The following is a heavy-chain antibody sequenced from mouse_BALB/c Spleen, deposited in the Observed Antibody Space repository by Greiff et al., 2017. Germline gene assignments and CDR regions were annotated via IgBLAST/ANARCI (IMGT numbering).Heavy chain of an antibody. CDR1: GFTFSDYY. V-gene: IGHV5-4*02. D-gene: IGHD1-1*01. Sequence: DVKLVESGGGLVKPGGSLKLSCAASGFTFSDYYMYWVRQTPEKRLEWVATISDGGSYTYYPDRVKGRFTISRDNAKNNLYLQMSSLKSEDTAMYDCARGITTGPRTGYYAMGYWGQGTSVTVSS. CDR3: ARGITTGPRTGYYAMGY. J-gene: IGHJ4*01. CDR2: ISDGGSYT.